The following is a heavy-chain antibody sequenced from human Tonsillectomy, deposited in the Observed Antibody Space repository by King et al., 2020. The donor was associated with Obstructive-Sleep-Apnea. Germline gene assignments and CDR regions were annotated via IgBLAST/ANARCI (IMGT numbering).Heavy chain of an antibody. J-gene: IGHJ4*02. CDR1: GVSLSSGGYY. CDR3: AGEIHALYDILTGYFDY. CDR2: ISYSGST. V-gene: IGHV4-31*03. Sequence: VQLQESGPGLVKPSQTLSLTCTVSGVSLSSGGYYWSWIRQHPGKGLEWIGYISYSGSTYHNPSLKSRVSMSLDTSQNQFFLKLRSVTAADTAVYYCAGEIHALYDILTGYFDYWGQGALVTVSS. D-gene: IGHD3-9*01.